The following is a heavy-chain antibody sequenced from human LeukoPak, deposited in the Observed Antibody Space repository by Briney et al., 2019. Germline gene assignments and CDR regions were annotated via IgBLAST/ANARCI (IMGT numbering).Heavy chain of an antibody. J-gene: IGHJ5*02. CDR3: VRGRGDTRTEGWFDP. V-gene: IGHV3-30*04. Sequence: GGSLTLSCAASRFVFSAYAIHWVPQAPGKGLEWVTAISFDGRNQFYSESVGGRFTIPRHNSGHTVSLNMKSQRIGDMALLLFVRGRGDTRTEGWFDPWGQGTLVTVSS. CDR1: RFVFSAYA. D-gene: IGHD5-24*01. CDR2: ISFDGRNQ.